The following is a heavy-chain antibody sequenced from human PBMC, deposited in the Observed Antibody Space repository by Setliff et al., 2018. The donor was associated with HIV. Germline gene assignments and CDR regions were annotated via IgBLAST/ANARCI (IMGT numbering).Heavy chain of an antibody. V-gene: IGHV4-34*01. CDR1: GGSFSAYY. CDR2: ISHTGST. CDR3: ARDKRYRFPFDS. J-gene: IGHJ4*02. Sequence: SLTCAVYGGSFSAYYWGWIRQSPEMGLEWIAEISHTGSTKYNPSLGSRVTISLATSKNQFSLSLRSLSAADTAVYYCARDKRYRFPFDSWGQGTLVTVSS. D-gene: IGHD2-2*02.